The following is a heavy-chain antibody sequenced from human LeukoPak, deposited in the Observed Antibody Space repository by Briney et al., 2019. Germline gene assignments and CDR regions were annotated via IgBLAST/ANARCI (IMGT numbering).Heavy chain of an antibody. CDR1: GFTFSRYW. CDR3: VRDGDDFNFDY. V-gene: IGHV3-74*01. D-gene: IGHD5-24*01. Sequence: GGSLRLSYAASGFTFSRYWMHWVRQAPGKGRVWVSRVKGDGSFTNYAASVDGRFTVYRDNAKNTLYLHMHSLRAEDTAVYYCVRDGDDFNFDYWGRGALVTVSS. CDR2: VKGDGSFT. J-gene: IGHJ2*01.